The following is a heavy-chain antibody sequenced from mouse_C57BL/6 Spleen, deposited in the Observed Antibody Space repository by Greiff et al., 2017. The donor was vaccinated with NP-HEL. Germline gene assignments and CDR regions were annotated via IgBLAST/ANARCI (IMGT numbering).Heavy chain of an antibody. D-gene: IGHD1-1*01. CDR2: ILPGSGST. Sequence: VQLVESGAELMKPGASVKLSCKATGYTFTGYWIEWVKQRPGHGLEWIGEILPGSGSTNYTEKFKGKATFTADTSSNTAYMQRSSLTTEDTAIYYCARTPHYYGSSYGDFDVWGTGTTVTVSA. J-gene: IGHJ1*03. CDR1: GYTFTGYW. CDR3: ARTPHYYGSSYGDFDV. V-gene: IGHV1-9*01.